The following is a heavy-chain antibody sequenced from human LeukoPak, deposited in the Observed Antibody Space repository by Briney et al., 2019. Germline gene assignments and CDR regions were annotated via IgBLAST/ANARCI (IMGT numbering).Heavy chain of an antibody. J-gene: IGHJ4*02. CDR2: ISYDGSNK. Sequence: GRSLRLSCAASGFTFSSYAMHWVRQAPGKGLGWVAVISYDGSNKYYADSVKGRFTISRDNSKNTLYLQMNSLRAEDTAVYYCASGHRGPYYFDYWGQGTLVTVSS. CDR3: ASGHRGPYYFDY. D-gene: IGHD2-15*01. CDR1: GFTFSSYA. V-gene: IGHV3-30-3*01.